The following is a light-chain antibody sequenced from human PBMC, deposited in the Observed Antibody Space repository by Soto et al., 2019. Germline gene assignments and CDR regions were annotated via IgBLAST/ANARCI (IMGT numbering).Light chain of an antibody. CDR1: QSVLYSSNNKDY. J-gene: IGKJ2*01. CDR2: WAS. Sequence: DIVMTQSPDSLAVSLGERATINCKSSQSVLYSSNNKDYVAWYQQKPGQPPKLLFYWASTRESGVPDRFSGSGSGKYFTLTISRLQAEDVAVYYCQQYYSPPLTFGQGTKLEI. V-gene: IGKV4-1*01. CDR3: QQYYSPPLT.